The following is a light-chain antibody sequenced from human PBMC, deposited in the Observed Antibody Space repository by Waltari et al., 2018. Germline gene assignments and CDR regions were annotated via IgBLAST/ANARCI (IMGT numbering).Light chain of an antibody. V-gene: IGLV2-23*01. J-gene: IGLJ2*01. CDR2: ESS. CDR3: CSYVGGITPFLV. CDR1: SSVVGSHQF. Sequence: QSALTQPASVSGSPGQSLTISCSGTSSVVGSHQFVSWFQQHPGKVPKLMIYESSKRPSGVSNRFSGSKSDNTASLTITGLQTEDEADYYCCSYVGGITPFLVFGGGTKVTVL.